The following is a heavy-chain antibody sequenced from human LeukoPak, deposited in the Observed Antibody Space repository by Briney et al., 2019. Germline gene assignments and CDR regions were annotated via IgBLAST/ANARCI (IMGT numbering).Heavy chain of an antibody. CDR1: GGSISSTSYY. CDR2: IYYSWDT. CDR3: ATTSYYYESPDY. D-gene: IGHD3-22*01. Sequence: SETLSLTCTVSGGSISSTSYYWGWIRQPPGKGLEWIGSIYYSWDTYYNPSLKSRVTISVDTSKNQFSLKLSSVTAGDTAVYDCATTSYYYESPDYWGQGTLVTVPS. V-gene: IGHV4-39*01. J-gene: IGHJ4*02.